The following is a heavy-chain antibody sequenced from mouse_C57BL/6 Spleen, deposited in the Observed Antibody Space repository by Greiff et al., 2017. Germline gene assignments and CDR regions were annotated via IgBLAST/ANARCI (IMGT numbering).Heavy chain of an antibody. CDR3: VRNTAFYAMDY. D-gene: IGHD1-2*01. J-gene: IGHJ4*01. CDR2: IYPGDGDT. CDR1: GYAFSSSW. Sequence: QVQLKQSGPELVKPGASVKISCKASGYAFSSSWMNWVKQRPGKGLEWIGRIYPGDGDTNYNGKFKGKATLTADKSSSTAYMQLSSLTSEDSAVYFCVRNTAFYAMDYWGQETSHTVSS. V-gene: IGHV1-82*01.